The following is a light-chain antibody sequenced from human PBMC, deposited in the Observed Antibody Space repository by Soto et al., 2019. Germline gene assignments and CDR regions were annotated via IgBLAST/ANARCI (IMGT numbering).Light chain of an antibody. Sequence: QSVLTQSPSVSGAPGHRVTISCTGSSSNIGAGYDVHWYQQLPGTAPKLLIYGNSNRPSGVPDRFSGSKSGTSASLAITGLQAEDEADYYCQSYDSSLSLYVFGTGTKVTV. CDR3: QSYDSSLSLYV. CDR1: SSNIGAGYD. CDR2: GNS. V-gene: IGLV1-40*01. J-gene: IGLJ1*01.